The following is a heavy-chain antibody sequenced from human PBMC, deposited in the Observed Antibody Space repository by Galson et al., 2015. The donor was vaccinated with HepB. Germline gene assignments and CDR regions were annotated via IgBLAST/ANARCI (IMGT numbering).Heavy chain of an antibody. CDR3: ARMVNVDGNPSKGPLDY. J-gene: IGHJ4*02. Sequence: SLRLSCAASGFTFSNYAMHWVRQAPGKGLEWVAVLSYDGTNKYYADSVKGRFTISRDNSKNTLYLQMNTLRGEDTAVYHCARMVNVDGNPSKGPLDYWGQGTLVTVSS. CDR1: GFTFSNYA. D-gene: IGHD2-21*01. V-gene: IGHV3-30*03. CDR2: LSYDGTNK.